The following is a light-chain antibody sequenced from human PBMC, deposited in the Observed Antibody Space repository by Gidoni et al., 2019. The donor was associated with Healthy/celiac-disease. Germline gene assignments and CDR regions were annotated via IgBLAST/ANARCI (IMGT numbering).Light chain of an antibody. J-gene: IGLJ3*02. Sequence: QSALTQPRSVSGSPGQSVTISCTGTSSDVGGYNYVAWYQQHPGKAPKLMIYDVSKRPSGVPDRFSGSKYGNTASLTISGLQADDEADYYCCSYAGSYTWVFGGGTKLTVL. CDR1: SSDVGGYNY. V-gene: IGLV2-11*01. CDR2: DVS. CDR3: CSYAGSYTWV.